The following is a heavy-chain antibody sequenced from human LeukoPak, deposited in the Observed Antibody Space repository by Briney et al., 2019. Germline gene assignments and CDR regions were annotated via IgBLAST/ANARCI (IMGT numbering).Heavy chain of an antibody. J-gene: IGHJ4*02. CDR1: GFTFNNYW. CDR2: IDSDGSST. CDR3: VKGGGPRGFDY. V-gene: IGHV3-74*01. D-gene: IGHD3-10*01. Sequence: GGSLRLSCAASGFTFNNYWMHWVRQAPGKGLVWVSRIDSDGSSTRYADAVKGRFTISRDNAKNTPYLQMNSLRAEDTAIYYCVKGGGPRGFDYWGQGILVTVSS.